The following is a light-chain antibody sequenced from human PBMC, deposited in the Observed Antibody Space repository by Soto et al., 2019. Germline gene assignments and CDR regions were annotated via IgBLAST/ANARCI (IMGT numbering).Light chain of an antibody. CDR3: GTWDGSLSTEV. V-gene: IGLV1-51*01. J-gene: IGLJ2*01. CDR2: DNN. CDR1: TSNIGINY. Sequence: QSVLTQPPSVSAAPGQKVTISCSGGTSNIGINYVAWYQHLPGAAPKLLIYDNNKRPSGIPDRFSGSKSGTSATLGITGLQTGDEADYYCGTWDGSLSTEVFGGGTKVTVL.